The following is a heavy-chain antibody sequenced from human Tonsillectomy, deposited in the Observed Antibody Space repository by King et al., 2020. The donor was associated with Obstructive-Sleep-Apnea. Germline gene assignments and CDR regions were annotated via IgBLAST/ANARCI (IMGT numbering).Heavy chain of an antibody. Sequence: VQLVESGAEVKKPGASVKVSCKAAGYTFTTAEINWVRQAPGQGLEWMGWMNPNSGNTAYDQKFQGRVTMTRNPSISTAYMELSNLRSADTAIYYCARGSSRSFDIWGQGTLVTVST. CDR2: MNPNSGNT. V-gene: IGHV1-8*01. J-gene: IGHJ4*02. D-gene: IGHD6-13*01. CDR3: ARGSSRSFDI. CDR1: GYTFTTAE.